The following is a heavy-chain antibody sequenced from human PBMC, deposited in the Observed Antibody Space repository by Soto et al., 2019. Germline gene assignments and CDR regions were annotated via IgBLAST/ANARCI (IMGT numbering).Heavy chain of an antibody. CDR1: GFTFSSYG. D-gene: IGHD2-15*01. CDR3: ANDRGGYCSGVSCYYYYYMDG. Sequence: QVQLVESGGGVVQPGSSLRLSCAGSGFTFSSYGMHWVRQAPGKGLEWVAVISYDGGNKYYADSVKGRFTISRYNTKYTLYLQMNSLRAEDTAVYDCANDRGGYCSGVSCYYYYYMDGWGKGTTVTVSS. J-gene: IGHJ6*03. CDR2: ISYDGGNK. V-gene: IGHV3-30*18.